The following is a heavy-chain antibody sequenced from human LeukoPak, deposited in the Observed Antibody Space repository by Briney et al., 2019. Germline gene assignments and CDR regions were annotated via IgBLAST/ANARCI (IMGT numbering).Heavy chain of an antibody. CDR2: IKEDGSER. Sequence: GSLRLSCEGSAFIFSGHWMNWVRQTPGKGLEWVASIKEDGSERQYVDSVKGRFSISRDNTKGSLFLQLNSLRAEDTAVYYCARESALTTVTTIDAFDIWGQGTMVTVSS. V-gene: IGHV3-7*03. CDR3: ARESALTTVTTIDAFDI. J-gene: IGHJ3*02. CDR1: AFIFSGHW. D-gene: IGHD4-17*01.